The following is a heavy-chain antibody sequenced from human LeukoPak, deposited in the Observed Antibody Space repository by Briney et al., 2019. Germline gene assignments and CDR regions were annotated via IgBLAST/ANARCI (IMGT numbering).Heavy chain of an antibody. CDR1: GFTFSSYA. J-gene: IGHJ3*02. Sequence: PGGSLRLSCAASGFTFSSYAMHWGLQAPGKGLEWVAVISYDGSNKYYADSVKGRFTISRDNSKNTLYLQMNSLRAEDTAVYYCARETSDYAFDIWGQGTMVAVSS. CDR2: ISYDGSNK. CDR3: ARETSDYAFDI. D-gene: IGHD6-6*01. V-gene: IGHV3-30*04.